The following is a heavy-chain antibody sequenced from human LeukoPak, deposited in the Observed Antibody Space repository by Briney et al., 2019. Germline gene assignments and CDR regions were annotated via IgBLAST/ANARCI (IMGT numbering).Heavy chain of an antibody. CDR1: GGSISSYY. Sequence: SETLSLTCTVSGGSISSYYWSWIRQPAGKGLGWIGRIYTSGSTNYNPSLKSRVTMSVDTSKNQFSLKLSSVTAADTAVYYCASLGLSQWLVRGPFDYWGQGTLVTVSS. CDR2: IYTSGST. D-gene: IGHD6-19*01. V-gene: IGHV4-4*07. J-gene: IGHJ4*02. CDR3: ASLGLSQWLVRGPFDY.